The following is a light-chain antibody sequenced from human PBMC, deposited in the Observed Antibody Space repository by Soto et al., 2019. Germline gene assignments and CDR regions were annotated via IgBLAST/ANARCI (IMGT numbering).Light chain of an antibody. V-gene: IGLV2-8*01. J-gene: IGLJ1*01. CDR1: SSDVGTYDY. Sequence: QYVLTHSPSASWSPGHSVTFACTGTSSDVGTYDYVSWYQQYPGKAPKLLIYGVTRRPSGVPDRFSGSKSGNTAALTVSGLQAEDEAYYYCSSYAGRSMYVFGTGTKVTAL. CDR2: GVT. CDR3: SSYAGRSMYV.